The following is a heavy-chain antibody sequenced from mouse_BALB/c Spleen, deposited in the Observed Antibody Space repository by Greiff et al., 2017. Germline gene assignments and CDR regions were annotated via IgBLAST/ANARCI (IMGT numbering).Heavy chain of an antibody. J-gene: IGHJ3*01. D-gene: IGHD2-4*01. CDR1: GFTFSSYT. CDR3: TRNPLSTMISPFAY. Sequence: EVMLVESGGGLVKPGGSLKLSCAASGFTFSSYTMSWVRQTPEKRLEWVATISSGGSYTYYPDSVKGRFTISRDNAKNTLYLQMSSLKSEDTAMYYCTRNPLSTMISPFAYWGQGTLVTVSA. CDR2: ISSGGSYT. V-gene: IGHV5-6-4*01.